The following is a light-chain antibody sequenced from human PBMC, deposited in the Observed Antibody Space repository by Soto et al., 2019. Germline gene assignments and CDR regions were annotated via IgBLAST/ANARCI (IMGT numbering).Light chain of an antibody. CDR3: LQHYALPFT. J-gene: IGKJ3*01. Sequence: SGVPSRFSGGGSGTEFTLTISSLQPEDSATYYCLQHYALPFTFGPGTKVHV. V-gene: IGKV1-17*01.